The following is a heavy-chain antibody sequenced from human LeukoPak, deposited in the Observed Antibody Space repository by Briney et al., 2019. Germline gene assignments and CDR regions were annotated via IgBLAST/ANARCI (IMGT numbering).Heavy chain of an antibody. V-gene: IGHV4-38-2*01. D-gene: IGHD2-2*01. CDR3: ARYGCSSTSCFYHYYYYMDV. J-gene: IGHJ6*03. CDR2: IYHSGST. CDR1: GYSISSGYY. Sequence: KASETLSLTCAVSGYSISSGYYWGWIRQPPGKGLEWIGSIYHSGSTYYNPSLKSRVTISVDTSKNQFSLKLSSVTAADTAVYYCARYGCSSTSCFYHYYYYMDVWGKGTTVTVSS.